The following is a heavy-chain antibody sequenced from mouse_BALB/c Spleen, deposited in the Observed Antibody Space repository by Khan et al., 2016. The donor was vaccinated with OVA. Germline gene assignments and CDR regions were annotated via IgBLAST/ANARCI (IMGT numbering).Heavy chain of an antibody. V-gene: IGHV1-20*02. J-gene: IGHJ2*01. Sequence: VQLKQSRPELVKPGASVKISCKASGYSFTGYFMNWVMQSHGKSLEWIGRINPHIGETFYNQKFKGKATLTVDESSSTAHMELRSLASEDSAVYYCARVYGSDFDYWGQGTPLTVSS. CDR1: GYSFTGYF. CDR2: INPHIGET. D-gene: IGHD1-1*01. CDR3: ARVYGSDFDY.